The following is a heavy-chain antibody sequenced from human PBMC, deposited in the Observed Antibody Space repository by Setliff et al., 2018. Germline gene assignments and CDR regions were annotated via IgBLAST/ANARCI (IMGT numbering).Heavy chain of an antibody. D-gene: IGHD3-3*01. CDR1: GGTFSSYA. J-gene: IGHJ4*02. CDR2: IIPIFGTA. V-gene: IGHV1-69*05. CDR3: NYNFWSGYYLDY. Sequence: SVKVSCKASGGTFSSYAISWVRQAPGQGLEWMGGIIPIFGTANYAQKFQGRVTITTDESTSTAYMELSSLRSEDTAVYYCNYNFWSGYYLDYWGQGTLVTVPQ.